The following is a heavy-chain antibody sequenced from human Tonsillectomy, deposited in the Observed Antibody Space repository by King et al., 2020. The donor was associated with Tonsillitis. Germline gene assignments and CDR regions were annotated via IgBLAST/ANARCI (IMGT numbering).Heavy chain of an antibody. V-gene: IGHV1-18*04. Sequence: QLVQSGAEVKKPGASVKVSCKASGYTSTSYGLSWVRQAPGQGLEWMGWISAYNGNTNYAQKLQGRVTMTTDTSTSTAYMELRSLRSDDTAVYYCARGVSYGSGSYYGYDAFDIWGQGTMVTVSS. CDR3: ARGVSYGSGSYYGYDAFDI. J-gene: IGHJ3*02. CDR1: GYTSTSYG. D-gene: IGHD3-10*01. CDR2: ISAYNGNT.